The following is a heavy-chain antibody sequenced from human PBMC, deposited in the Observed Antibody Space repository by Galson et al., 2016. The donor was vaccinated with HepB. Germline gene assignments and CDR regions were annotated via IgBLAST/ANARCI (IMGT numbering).Heavy chain of an antibody. V-gene: IGHV1-2*02. J-gene: IGHJ4*02. CDR3: SRYDYGDFEY. D-gene: IGHD4-17*01. CDR1: GYTFTDYQ. CDR2: INPNSGDT. Sequence: SVKVSCKASGYTFTDYQMHWVRQAPGQGLEWMGWINPNSGDTNYAQNFQGRVTMTRDTPVTTAYMELSRLRSDDTAVYYCSRYDYGDFEYWGQGTLVTVSS.